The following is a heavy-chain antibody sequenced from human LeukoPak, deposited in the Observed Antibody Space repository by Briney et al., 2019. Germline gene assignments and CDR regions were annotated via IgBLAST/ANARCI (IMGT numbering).Heavy chain of an antibody. J-gene: IGHJ4*02. CDR2: TGNKANSYTT. Sequence: PGGSLRLSCAASGFTFSDHYMDWVRQAPGKGLEWVGRTGNKANSYTTEYAASVNGRFTISRDDSKNSLFLQMNSLKSEDTAVYYCARGNTSAWYPFDYWGQGTLVTVSS. CDR3: ARGNTSAWYPFDY. D-gene: IGHD6-19*01. V-gene: IGHV3-72*01. CDR1: GFTFSDHY.